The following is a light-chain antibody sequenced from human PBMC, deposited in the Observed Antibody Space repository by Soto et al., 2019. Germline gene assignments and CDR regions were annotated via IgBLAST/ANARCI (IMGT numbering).Light chain of an antibody. CDR1: QGISSN. Sequence: QLTQSTSSLSASVGDRVTITCRASQGISSNLAWYQQKPGRAPKLLIFGASTLQSGVPSRFSGSGSGTDFTLTISSLQPEDFATYSCQQSYSTTWTFGQGTKVDIK. J-gene: IGKJ1*01. CDR3: QQSYSTTWT. V-gene: IGKV1-39*01. CDR2: GAS.